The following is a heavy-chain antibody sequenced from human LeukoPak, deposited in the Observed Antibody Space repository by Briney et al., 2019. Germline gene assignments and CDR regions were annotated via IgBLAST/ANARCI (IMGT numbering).Heavy chain of an antibody. Sequence: SQTLSLTCAISGDSVSSNSAAWNWIGQSPSRGLEWLGRTYYRSKWYNDYAVSVKSRITINPDTSKNQFSLQLNSVTPEDTAVYYCARGTTIFGVVIYYYMDVWGKGTTVTVSS. CDR2: TYYRSKWYN. J-gene: IGHJ6*03. D-gene: IGHD3-3*01. CDR1: GDSVSSNSAA. V-gene: IGHV6-1*01. CDR3: ARGTTIFGVVIYYYMDV.